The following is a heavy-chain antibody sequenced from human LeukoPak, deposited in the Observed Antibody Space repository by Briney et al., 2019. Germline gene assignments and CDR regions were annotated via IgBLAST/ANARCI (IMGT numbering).Heavy chain of an antibody. CDR1: GFTFGTYG. Sequence: GGSLRLSCAASGFTFGTYGMHWVRQAPGKGLEWVAVISYDGSNKYYADSVKGRFTISRDNSKNTLYLQMYSLRAEDTAVYYCARDHSSGWYERPLDYWGQGTLVTVSS. V-gene: IGHV3-30*03. CDR3: ARDHSSGWYERPLDY. J-gene: IGHJ4*02. CDR2: ISYDGSNK. D-gene: IGHD6-19*01.